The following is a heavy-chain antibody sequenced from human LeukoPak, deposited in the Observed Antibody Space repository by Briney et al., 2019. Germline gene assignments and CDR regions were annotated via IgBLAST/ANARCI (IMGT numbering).Heavy chain of an antibody. D-gene: IGHD3-10*01. CDR3: AREMEGDYGSGTFFDL. CDR1: DFVFSNYY. CDR2: ISSSGDSI. V-gene: IGHV3-11*01. Sequence: PGGTLRLSCAASDFVFSNYYMSWVRNAPGQGLELVSFISSSGDSIYYADSVKGRFTISRDNAKNSLYLKMNSLRAEDTAVYYCAREMEGDYGSGTFFDLWGQGNMVTVSS. J-gene: IGHJ4*02.